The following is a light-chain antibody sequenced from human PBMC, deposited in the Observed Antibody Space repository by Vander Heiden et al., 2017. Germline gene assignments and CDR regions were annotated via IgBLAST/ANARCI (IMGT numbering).Light chain of an antibody. V-gene: IGLV10-54*01. CDR1: SNNVGNQG. Sequence: QAGLTQPPSVSKGLRQTATLTCPGNSNNVGNQGAAWLQQHQGHPPKLRSYRNNNRPSGISDRLSASRSGNTAYLTITGLQPEDEADDDCSAWDSSLSAVVFGGGTKLTVL. J-gene: IGLJ2*01. CDR3: SAWDSSLSAVV. CDR2: RNN.